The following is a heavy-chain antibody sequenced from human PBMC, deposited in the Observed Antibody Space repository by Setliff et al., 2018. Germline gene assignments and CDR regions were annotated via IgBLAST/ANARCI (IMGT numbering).Heavy chain of an antibody. D-gene: IGHD2-15*01. CDR1: GGTFSSYA. Sequence: GASVKVSCKASGGTFSSYAISWVRQAPGQGLEWMGGIIPISGTANYAQKFQGKVTITTDESTSTAYMELSSLRSEDTAVYYCARADPRTTLQYCNGGNCYSGQSYYAMDVWGQGTTVTVSS. V-gene: IGHV1-69*05. CDR3: ARADPRTTLQYCNGGNCYSGQSYYAMDV. CDR2: IIPISGTA. J-gene: IGHJ6*02.